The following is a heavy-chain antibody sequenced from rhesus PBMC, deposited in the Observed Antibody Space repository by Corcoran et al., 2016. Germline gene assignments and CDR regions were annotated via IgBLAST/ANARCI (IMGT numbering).Heavy chain of an antibody. CDR3: ARRAAYWSDYYDGPFDY. V-gene: IGHV2-174*01. Sequence: QVTLKESGPALVKPTQTLTLTCTFSGFSISTSGMGVGWIRQPPGQALGWLALIYWGDDKYYSTSLKSRLTISKDTSKNQVVLTMTNMDPVDTATYYGARRAAYWSDYYDGPFDYWGQGVLVTVSS. J-gene: IGHJ4*01. CDR1: GFSISTSGMG. D-gene: IGHD3-22*01. CDR2: IYWGDDK.